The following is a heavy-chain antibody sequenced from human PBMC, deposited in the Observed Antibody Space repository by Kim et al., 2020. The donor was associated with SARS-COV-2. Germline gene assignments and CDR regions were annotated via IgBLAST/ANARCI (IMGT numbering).Heavy chain of an antibody. CDR1: GYSFTSYW. Sequence: GESLKISCKGSGYSFTSYWISWVRQMPGKGLEWMGRIDPSDSYTNYSPSFQGHVTISADKSISTAYLQWSSLKASDTAMYYCARQAREGNWNDPGAFDIWGQGTMVTVSS. V-gene: IGHV5-10-1*01. CDR2: IDPSDSYT. CDR3: ARQAREGNWNDPGAFDI. J-gene: IGHJ3*02. D-gene: IGHD1-1*01.